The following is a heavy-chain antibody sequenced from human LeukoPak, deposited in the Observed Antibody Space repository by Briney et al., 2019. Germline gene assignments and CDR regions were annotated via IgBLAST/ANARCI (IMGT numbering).Heavy chain of an antibody. V-gene: IGHV3-23*01. CDR3: AKDPLYYYDSSGYPED. Sequence: GGSLRLSCAASGFTFSSYAMSWVRQAPGKGLEWVSAISGSGGSTYHADSVKGRFTISRDNSKNTLYLQMNSLRAEDTAVYYCAKDPLYYYDSSGYPEDWGQGTLVTVSS. J-gene: IGHJ4*02. CDR1: GFTFSSYA. D-gene: IGHD3-22*01. CDR2: ISGSGGST.